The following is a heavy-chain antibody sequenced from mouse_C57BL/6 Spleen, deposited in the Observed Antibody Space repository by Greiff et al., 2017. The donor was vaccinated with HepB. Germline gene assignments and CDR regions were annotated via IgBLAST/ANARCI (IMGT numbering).Heavy chain of an antibody. J-gene: IGHJ4*01. V-gene: IGHV5-17*01. CDR2: ISSGSSTN. D-gene: IGHD2-2*01. CDR1: GFTFSDYG. CDR3: ARPGYDRVYYYAMDY. Sequence: EVKVVESGGGLVKPGGSLKLSCAASGFTFSDYGMHWVRQAPEKGLEWVAYISSGSSTNYYADTVNGRFTISRDNAKNTLFLQMTSLRSEDTAMYYCARPGYDRVYYYAMDYWGQGTSVTVSS.